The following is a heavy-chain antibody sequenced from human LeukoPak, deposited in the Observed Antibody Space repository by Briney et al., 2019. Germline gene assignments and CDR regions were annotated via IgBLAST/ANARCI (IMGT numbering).Heavy chain of an antibody. CDR3: ASNYLYSGSSGIYFDY. CDR2: ISSSSSTI. Sequence: GGSLRLSCAASGFTFGSYSMNWVRQAPGKGLEWVSYISSSSSTIYYADSVKGRFTISRDNAKNSLYLQMNSLRDEDAAVYYCASNYLYSGSSGIYFDYWGQGTLVTVSS. V-gene: IGHV3-48*02. D-gene: IGHD1-26*01. CDR1: GFTFGSYS. J-gene: IGHJ4*02.